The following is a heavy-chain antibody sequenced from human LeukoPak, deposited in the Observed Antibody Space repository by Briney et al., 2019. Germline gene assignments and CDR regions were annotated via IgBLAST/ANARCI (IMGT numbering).Heavy chain of an antibody. V-gene: IGHV4-4*07. CDR3: ASTSPKYYYESSGYSSLFDN. D-gene: IGHD3-22*01. CDR2: IYTSGST. J-gene: IGHJ4*02. CDR1: GGSISSYF. Sequence: SETLSLTCTVSGGSISSYFRSWIRQPAGKGLEWIGRIYTSGSTNYNPSLKSRVTMSVDTSKNQFSLKLRSVTAADTALYYCASTSPKYYYESSGYSSLFDNWGQGTLVTVSS.